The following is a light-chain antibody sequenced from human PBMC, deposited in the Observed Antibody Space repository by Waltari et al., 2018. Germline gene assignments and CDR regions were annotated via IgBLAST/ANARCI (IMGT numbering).Light chain of an antibody. CDR3: QTWGTGIRV. J-gene: IGLJ3*02. Sequence: QEEAPRDLMKLTSDGTPNRGDGFPVRFSGSSAGAARYLTISSLQSEDEADYYCQTWGTGIRVFGGGTKLTVL. CDR2: LTSDGTP. V-gene: IGLV4-69*01.